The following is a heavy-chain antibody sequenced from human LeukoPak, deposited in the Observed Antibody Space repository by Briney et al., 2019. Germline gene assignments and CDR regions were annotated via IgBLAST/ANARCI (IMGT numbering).Heavy chain of an antibody. J-gene: IGHJ4*02. Sequence: GGSLRLSCAASGFTFSSYAMSWVRQAPGKGLEWVSAISGSGGSTYYADSVKGRFTISRDNSKNTLYLQMNSLRAEDTAVYYCATSRDPKYYDYVWGSSPSLDYWGQGTLVAVSS. CDR3: ATSRDPKYYDYVWGSSPSLDY. V-gene: IGHV3-23*01. CDR2: ISGSGGST. CDR1: GFTFSSYA. D-gene: IGHD3-16*01.